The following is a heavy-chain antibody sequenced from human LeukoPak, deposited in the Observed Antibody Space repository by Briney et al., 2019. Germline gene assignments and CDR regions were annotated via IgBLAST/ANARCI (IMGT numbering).Heavy chain of an antibody. D-gene: IGHD6-13*01. CDR1: GFTFDDYA. J-gene: IGHJ4*02. Sequence: PGGSLRLSCAASGFTFDDYAMHWVRQAPGKGLEWVSGINWNSGSIGYADSVKGRFTISRDNAKNSLYLQMNSLRAEDTALYYCAKAKRGSWYPHVDYWGQGTLVTVSS. CDR2: INWNSGSI. CDR3: AKAKRGSWYPHVDY. V-gene: IGHV3-9*01.